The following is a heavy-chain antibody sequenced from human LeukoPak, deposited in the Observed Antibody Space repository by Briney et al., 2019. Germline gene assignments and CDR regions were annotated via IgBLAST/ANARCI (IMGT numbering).Heavy chain of an antibody. CDR2: MNPNSGDI. D-gene: IGHD3-9*01. V-gene: IGHV1-8*01. J-gene: IGHJ4*02. CDR3: ARGGIYYDILTGYPSFDY. Sequence: GASVKVSCKASGYTFTSYDINWVRQATGQGLEWMGWMNPNSGDIDYAQKFQGRVTMTRNTSISTAYMELSSLTSEDTAVYYCARGGIYYDILTGYPSFDYWGQGTLVTVSS. CDR1: GYTFTSYD.